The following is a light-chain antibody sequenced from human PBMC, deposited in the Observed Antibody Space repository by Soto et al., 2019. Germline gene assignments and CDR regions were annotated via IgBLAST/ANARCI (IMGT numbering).Light chain of an antibody. CDR3: QQYKSYLT. J-gene: IGKJ1*01. Sequence: DIQVTQSPSTLSASVGDTVTITCRASQSISPWLAWYQQEPGKAPKLLIYKASLLEDGVPSRFSGRESGTEFTLTISSLQPDDFATYYCQQYKSYLTFGQGTKVEIK. CDR2: KAS. V-gene: IGKV1-5*03. CDR1: QSISPW.